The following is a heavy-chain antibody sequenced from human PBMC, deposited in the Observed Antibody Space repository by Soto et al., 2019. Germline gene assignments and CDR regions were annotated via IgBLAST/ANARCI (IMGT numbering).Heavy chain of an antibody. Sequence: GESLKISCKGSGYSFTSYWISWVRQMPGKGLEWMGRIDPSDSYTNYSPSFQGHVTIPGNKSINTAYLQWSSLKASTTAMYYCARPIMTTTPGLPDACDIWGQGTMVTVSS. V-gene: IGHV5-10-1*01. D-gene: IGHD2-15*01. CDR1: GYSFTSYW. J-gene: IGHJ3*02. CDR2: IDPSDSYT. CDR3: ARPIMTTTPGLPDACDI.